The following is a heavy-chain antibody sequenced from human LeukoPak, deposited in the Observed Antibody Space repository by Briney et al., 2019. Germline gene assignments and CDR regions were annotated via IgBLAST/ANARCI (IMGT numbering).Heavy chain of an antibody. CDR3: ARVGSWDTFDV. J-gene: IGHJ3*01. CDR1: GFTFSSYS. Sequence: GGSLRLSCAASGFTFSSYSMNWVRQAPGKGREWVSSISSSSTYIYYADSVKGRFTISRDNAKNSLSLQMNSLRAEDTAVYHCARVGSWDTFDVWGQGTMVTVSS. D-gene: IGHD3-10*01. CDR2: ISSSSTYI. V-gene: IGHV3-21*01.